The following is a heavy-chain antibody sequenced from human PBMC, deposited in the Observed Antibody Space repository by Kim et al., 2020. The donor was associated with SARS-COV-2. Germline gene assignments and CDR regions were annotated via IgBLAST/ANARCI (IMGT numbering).Heavy chain of an antibody. V-gene: IGHV4-61*01. CDR2: IYYSGST. CDR3: ARGESLYYYDSSGYPVY. D-gene: IGHD3-22*01. J-gene: IGHJ4*02. Sequence: SETLSLTCTVSGGSVSSGSYYWSWIRQPPGKGLEWIGYIYYSGSTNYNPSLKSRVTISVDTSKNQFSLKLSSVTAADTAVYYCARGESLYYYDSSGYPVYWGQGTLVTVSS. CDR1: GGSVSSGSYY.